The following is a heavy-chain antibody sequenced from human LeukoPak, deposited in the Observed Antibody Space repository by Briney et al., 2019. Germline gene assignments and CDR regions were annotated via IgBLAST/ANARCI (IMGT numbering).Heavy chain of an antibody. CDR2: IYPGDSDT. V-gene: IGHV5-51*01. Sequence: GESLKISCKGSGYSFTSYWTGWVRQMPGKGLEWMGIIYPGDSDTRYSPSFQGQVTISADKSISTAYLQWSSLKASDTAMYYCARHSLSSSWGDWFDPWGQGTLVTVSS. CDR3: ARHSLSSSWGDWFDP. CDR1: GYSFTSYW. D-gene: IGHD6-13*01. J-gene: IGHJ5*02.